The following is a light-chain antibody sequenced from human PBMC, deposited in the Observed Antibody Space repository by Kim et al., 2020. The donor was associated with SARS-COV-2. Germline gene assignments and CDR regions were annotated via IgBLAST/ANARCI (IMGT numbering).Light chain of an antibody. CDR1: TGAVTSGHY. V-gene: IGLV7-46*01. Sequence: QAVVTQEPSLTVSPGGTVTLTFGSSTGAVTSGHYPYWFQQKPGQAPRTLIYDTSNKHSWTPARFSGALLGGKAALTLSGAQPEDEAEYYCLLSYSGAHVVFGGETQLPVL. J-gene: IGLJ2*01. CDR3: LLSYSGAHVV. CDR2: DTS.